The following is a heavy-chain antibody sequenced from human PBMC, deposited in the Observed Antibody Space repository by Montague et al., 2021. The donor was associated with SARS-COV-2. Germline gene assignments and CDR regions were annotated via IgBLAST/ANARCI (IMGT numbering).Heavy chain of an antibody. CDR1: GGSFSSGDSY. J-gene: IGHJ4*02. D-gene: IGHD6-13*01. CDR3: VATYNGNWYYFDY. V-gene: IGHV4-39*01. Sequence: SETLSLTCSVSGGSFSSGDSYWGWLRQAPGKGLEWIGDLDYAGSAYYXSSLRSRVTISADTSKNQFSLKLNSVTAADTAVYYCVATYNGNWYYFDYWGQGTLVTVSS. CDR2: LDYAGSA.